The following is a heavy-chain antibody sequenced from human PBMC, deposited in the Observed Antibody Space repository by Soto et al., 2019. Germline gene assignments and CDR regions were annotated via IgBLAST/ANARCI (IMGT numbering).Heavy chain of an antibody. CDR2: ISAYNGNT. Sequence: ASVKVSCKASGYTFTSYGISWVRQAPGQGLEWMGWISAYNGNTNYAQKLQGRVTMTTDTSTSTAYMELRSLRSDDTAVYYCARYDEAAAAGTVAAAFDTWGQGTMVTVSS. V-gene: IGHV1-18*01. J-gene: IGHJ3*02. D-gene: IGHD6-13*01. CDR3: ARYDEAAAAGTVAAAFDT. CDR1: GYTFTSYG.